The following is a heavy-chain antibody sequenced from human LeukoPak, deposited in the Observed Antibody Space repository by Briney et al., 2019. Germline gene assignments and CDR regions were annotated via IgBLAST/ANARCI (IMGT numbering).Heavy chain of an antibody. CDR3: AREEYYDFWSGYYPPDY. J-gene: IGHJ4*02. Sequence: GGSLRLSCAASGFTFSSYGMHWVRQAPGKGLEWVAFIRYDGSNKYYADSVKGRFTISRDNSKNTLYLQMNSLRAEDTAVYYCAREEYYDFWSGYYPPDYWGQGTLVTVSS. CDR1: GFTFSSYG. V-gene: IGHV3-30*02. CDR2: IRYDGSNK. D-gene: IGHD3-3*01.